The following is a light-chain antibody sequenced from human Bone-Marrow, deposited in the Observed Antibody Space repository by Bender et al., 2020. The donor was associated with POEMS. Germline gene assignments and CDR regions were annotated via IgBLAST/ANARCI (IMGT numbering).Light chain of an antibody. V-gene: IGLV1-44*01. Sequence: QSVLTQPPSASGTPGQRVTISCSGGSSNIGAHAVNWYQHLPGTAPKLLIYSSHLRPSEVPDRFSGSKSGNTASLTISGLQTEDEAAYYCSSYTRSSTLVVFGGGTKLTVL. J-gene: IGLJ2*01. CDR2: SSH. CDR3: SSYTRSSTLVV. CDR1: SSNIGAHA.